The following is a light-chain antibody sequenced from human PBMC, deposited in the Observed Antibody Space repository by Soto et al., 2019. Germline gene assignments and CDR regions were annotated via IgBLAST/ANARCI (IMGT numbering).Light chain of an antibody. Sequence: QSALTQPPSASGSPGQSVTISCTGTSDDVGGYNSVSWYQHHPGKAPKLIIHEVSQRPSGVPNRFSGSKSANTASLTVSGLQAEDEADYYCSSYAGTNNYVFGSGTKVTVL. J-gene: IGLJ1*01. CDR2: EVS. CDR1: SDDVGGYNS. CDR3: SSYAGTNNYV. V-gene: IGLV2-8*01.